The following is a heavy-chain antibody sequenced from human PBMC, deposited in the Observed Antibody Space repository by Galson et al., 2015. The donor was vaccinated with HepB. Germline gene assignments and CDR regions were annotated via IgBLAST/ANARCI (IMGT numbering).Heavy chain of an antibody. J-gene: IGHJ6*02. CDR1: GGSISSYY. V-gene: IGHV4-59*01. D-gene: IGHD2-2*01. Sequence: SETLSLTCTVSGGSISSYYWSWIRQPPGKGLEWIGYIYYSGNTNYNPSLKSRLTISVDTSKNQLSLNLSPVTAADTAVYYCARGLAGPEYYYYGMDVWGQGTTVTVSS. CDR2: IYYSGNT. CDR3: ARGLAGPEYYYYGMDV.